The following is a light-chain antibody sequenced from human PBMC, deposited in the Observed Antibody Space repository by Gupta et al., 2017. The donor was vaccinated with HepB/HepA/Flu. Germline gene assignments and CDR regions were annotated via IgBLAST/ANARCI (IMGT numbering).Light chain of an antibody. CDR2: KDS. CDR1: KLGDKY. J-gene: IGLJ2*01. CDR3: QAWDSSTVV. Sequence: SYELTQPPSVSVAPGQTASITCSGDKLGDKYACWYQQKPGQSPVLVIYKDSKRPAGIPERFSGSNSGNTATLTMGGTQAVDDSYDYCQAWDSSTVVFGGGTKLTVL. V-gene: IGLV3-1*01.